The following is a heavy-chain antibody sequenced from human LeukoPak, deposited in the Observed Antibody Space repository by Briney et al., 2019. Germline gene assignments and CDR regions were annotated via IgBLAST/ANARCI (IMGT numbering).Heavy chain of an antibody. D-gene: IGHD5-12*01. Sequence: SVKVSCKASGGTFSSYAISWVRQAPGQGLEWMGGITPIFGTANYAQKFQGRVAITADESTSTAYMELSSLRSEDTAVYYCARDQVDIVATNYYYYGMDVWGKGTTVTVSS. CDR3: ARDQVDIVATNYYYYGMDV. V-gene: IGHV1-69*01. J-gene: IGHJ6*04. CDR1: GGTFSSYA. CDR2: ITPIFGTA.